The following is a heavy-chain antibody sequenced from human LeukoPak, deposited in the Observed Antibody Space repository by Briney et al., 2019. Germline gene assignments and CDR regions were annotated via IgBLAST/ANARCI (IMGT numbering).Heavy chain of an antibody. CDR2: IYHSGST. CDR3: ARGGVSVDY. D-gene: IGHD6-13*01. J-gene: IGHJ4*02. CDR1: GDSISSGGYS. V-gene: IGHV4-30-2*01. Sequence: SQTLSLTCAVSGDSISSGGYSWSWIRQPPGKGLEWIGYIYHSGSTYYNPSLKSRVTISVDRSKNQFSLKLSSVTAADTAVYYCARGGVSVDYWGQGTLVTVSS.